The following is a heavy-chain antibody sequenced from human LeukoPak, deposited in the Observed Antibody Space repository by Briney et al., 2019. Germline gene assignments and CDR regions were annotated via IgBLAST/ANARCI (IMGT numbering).Heavy chain of an antibody. Sequence: PSETLCLTCTVSGGSISSYYWSWIRQPPGKGLEWIGYIYYSGGTNYNPSLKSRVTISVDTSKNQFSPELSPVTAADTAVYYCARHSSVILWFGELPGGAFDIWGQGTMATVSS. V-gene: IGHV4-59*08. J-gene: IGHJ3*02. CDR2: IYYSGGT. D-gene: IGHD3-10*01. CDR3: ARHSSVILWFGELPGGAFDI. CDR1: GGSISSYY.